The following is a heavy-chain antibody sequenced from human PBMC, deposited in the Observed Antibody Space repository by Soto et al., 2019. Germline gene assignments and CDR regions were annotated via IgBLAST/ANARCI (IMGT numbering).Heavy chain of an antibody. Sequence: QVQLVQSGAEVKKPGSSVKVSCRASGGTFNNYAVTWVRQAPGQGLEWMGGTIPVPGTANYAQQFQGRVRITADESTNTVYMELSSLRSEDTAMYYWPSSYGTSWYGDWWGQGTLVTVSS. CDR2: TIPVPGTA. CDR1: GGTFNNYA. J-gene: IGHJ4*02. D-gene: IGHD6-13*01. CDR3: PSSYGTSWYGDW. V-gene: IGHV1-69*01.